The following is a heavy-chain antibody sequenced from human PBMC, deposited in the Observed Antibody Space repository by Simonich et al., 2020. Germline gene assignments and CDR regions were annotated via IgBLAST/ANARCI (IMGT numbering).Heavy chain of an antibody. CDR2: SNPNGGGT. CDR3: ARGLLSGSYYAWDI. J-gene: IGHJ3*02. D-gene: IGHD1-26*01. CDR1: GYTFTGYY. Sequence: QVQLVQSGAEVKKPGASVKVSCKASGYTFTGYYMHWVRQAPGQGLELVGRSNPNGGGTNYAQKLQGRVTMTRDTAISTAYMERGRLRSDDTAVYYCARGLLSGSYYAWDIWGQGTRVTVSS. V-gene: IGHV1-2*02.